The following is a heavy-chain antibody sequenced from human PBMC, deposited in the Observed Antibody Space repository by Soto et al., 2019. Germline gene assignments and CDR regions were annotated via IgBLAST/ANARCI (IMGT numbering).Heavy chain of an antibody. Sequence: QITLKESGPTLVKPTQTLTLTCTFSGFSLSTSGVDVGWIRQPPGKALEWLALIYWDDDNRYSPSLKSRLTITKYTSKNQVVLTMTNMDPLDTATYYCAHRRPYSNSPEYFFDYWGQGTLVTVSS. V-gene: IGHV2-5*02. J-gene: IGHJ4*02. CDR1: GFSLSTSGVD. CDR2: IYWDDDN. D-gene: IGHD6-6*01. CDR3: AHRRPYSNSPEYFFDY.